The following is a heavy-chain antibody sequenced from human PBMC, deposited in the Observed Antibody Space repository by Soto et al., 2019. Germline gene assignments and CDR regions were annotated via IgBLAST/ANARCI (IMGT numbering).Heavy chain of an antibody. CDR1: GFTFSSYG. Sequence: GGSLRLSCAASGFTFSSYGMHWVRQAPGKGLEWVAVIWYDGSNKYYADSVKGRFTISRDNSKNTLYPQMNSLRAEDTAVYYCARDRGLGLRRTLRYYYYGMDVWGQGTTVTVSS. CDR2: IWYDGSNK. J-gene: IGHJ6*02. D-gene: IGHD3-16*01. CDR3: ARDRGLGLRRTLRYYYYGMDV. V-gene: IGHV3-33*01.